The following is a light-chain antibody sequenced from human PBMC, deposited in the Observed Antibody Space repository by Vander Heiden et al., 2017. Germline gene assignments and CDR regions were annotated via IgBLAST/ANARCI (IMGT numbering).Light chain of an antibody. CDR3: QSADSSGTEV. V-gene: IGLV3-25*03. Sequence: SYELTQPPSVSVSPGQTARITCSGDALPKQYAYWYQQKPGQAPVLVIYKDSERPSGIPERFSGSSSGTTVTLTISGVQAEDGADYYCQSADSSGTEVFGGGTKLTVL. CDR2: KDS. CDR1: ALPKQY. J-gene: IGLJ3*02.